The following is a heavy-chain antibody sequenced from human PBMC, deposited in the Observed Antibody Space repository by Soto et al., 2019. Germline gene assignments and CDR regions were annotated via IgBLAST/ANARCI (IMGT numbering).Heavy chain of an antibody. CDR1: GFTFSSYG. J-gene: IGHJ5*02. V-gene: IGHV3-30*18. D-gene: IGHD3-3*02. CDR3: AKAPHFWSGYNNWFDP. CDR2: ISYDGSNK. Sequence: GGSLRLSCAASGFTFSSYGMHWVRQAPGKGLEWVAVISYDGSNKYYADSVKGRFTISRDNSKNTLYLQMNSLRAEDTAVYYCAKAPHFWSGYNNWFDPWGQGTLVTVSS.